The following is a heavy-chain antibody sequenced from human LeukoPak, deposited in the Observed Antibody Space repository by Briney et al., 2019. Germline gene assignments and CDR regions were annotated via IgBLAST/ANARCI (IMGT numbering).Heavy chain of an antibody. D-gene: IGHD2-21*02. CDR1: GYTFTSYY. V-gene: IGHV1-46*01. J-gene: IGHJ4*02. CDR3: ARDHYHKIHSVMVTAPDY. CDR2: INPTGGST. Sequence: ATVKVSCKASGYTFTSYYMHWVRQAPGEGLEWMGIINPTGGSTSYAQKFQGRVTMTRDTSTSTVYMELSSLRSEDTAVYYCARDHYHKIHSVMVTAPDYWGQGTLVIVSS.